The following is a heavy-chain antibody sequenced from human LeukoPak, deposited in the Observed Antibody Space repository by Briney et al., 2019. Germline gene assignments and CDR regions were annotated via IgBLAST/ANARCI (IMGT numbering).Heavy chain of an antibody. D-gene: IGHD6-19*01. J-gene: IGHJ6*02. CDR3: ARHVPIRAVAGSLYYYYGMDV. CDR2: IYYSGST. V-gene: IGHV4-59*08. CDR1: GGSISSYY. Sequence: SEALSLTCTVSGGSISSYYWSWIRQPPGKGLEWIGYIYYSGSTNYNPSLKSRVTISVDTSKNQFSLKLSSETAADTAVYYCARHVPIRAVAGSLYYYYGMDVWGQGTTVTVSS.